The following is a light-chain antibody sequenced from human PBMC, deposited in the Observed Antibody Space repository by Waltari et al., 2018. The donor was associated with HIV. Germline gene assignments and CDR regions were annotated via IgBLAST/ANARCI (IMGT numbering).Light chain of an antibody. V-gene: IGLV2-14*02. CDR1: SSDVGSYDL. CDR2: GVS. J-gene: IGLJ2*01. CDR3: AAWDDSLNGVV. Sequence: QSALTQPASVSGSPGQSITISCTGTSSDVGSYDLVSWYQQHPGKAPKLKIYGVSKRPSGVPDRFSGSKSGTSASLAISGLQSEDEADYYCAAWDDSLNGVVFGGGTKLTVL.